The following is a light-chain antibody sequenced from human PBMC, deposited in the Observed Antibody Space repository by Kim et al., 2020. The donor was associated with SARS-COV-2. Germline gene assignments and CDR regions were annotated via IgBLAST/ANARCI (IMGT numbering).Light chain of an antibody. CDR1: QSVSSD. J-gene: IGKJ2*01. V-gene: IGKV3-15*01. Sequence: EIVMTQSPATLSVSPGERATLSCRASQSVSSDLAWYQQKPGQAPRLLIFGASTRATGIPARFSGSGSATEFILTIRSLQSEDFAVYYCQQYNNWPYTFGQGTKLEI. CDR2: GAS. CDR3: QQYNNWPYT.